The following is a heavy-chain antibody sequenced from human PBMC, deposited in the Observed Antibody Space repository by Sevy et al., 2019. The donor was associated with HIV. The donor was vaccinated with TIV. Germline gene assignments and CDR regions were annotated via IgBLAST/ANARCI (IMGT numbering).Heavy chain of an antibody. CDR2: ISGSSSSI. V-gene: IGHV3-48*01. CDR1: GFTFGSYS. CDR3: ARDLSGNNRNYAYYWYFDL. Sequence: GGSLRLSCAASGFTFGSYSMNWVRQAPGKGLEWVSYISGSSSSIDYADSVKGRFTISRDNAKNSLYLQMNSLRPEDTAVYYCARDLSGNNRNYAYYWYFDLWGRGTLVTVSS. J-gene: IGHJ2*01. D-gene: IGHD1-7*01.